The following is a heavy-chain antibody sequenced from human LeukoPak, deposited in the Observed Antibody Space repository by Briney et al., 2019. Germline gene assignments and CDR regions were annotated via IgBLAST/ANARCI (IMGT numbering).Heavy chain of an antibody. D-gene: IGHD3/OR15-3a*01. Sequence: PSETLSLTCTVSGGSISSYYWSWIRQPPGKGLEWIGYIYYSGSTNYNPSLKSRVTISVDTSKNQISLKVRSATAADTAVYYCARQTGSGLFILPGGQGTLVTVSS. CDR1: GGSISSYY. V-gene: IGHV4-59*01. J-gene: IGHJ4*02. CDR2: IYYSGST. CDR3: ARQTGSGLFILP.